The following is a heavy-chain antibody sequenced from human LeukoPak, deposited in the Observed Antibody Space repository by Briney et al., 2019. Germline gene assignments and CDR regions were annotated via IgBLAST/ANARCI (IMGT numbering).Heavy chain of an antibody. CDR2: IRYDGSTK. D-gene: IGHD3-10*01. V-gene: IGHV3-30*02. CDR1: GFTFSSYG. Sequence: GGSLRLSCAASGFTFSSYGMHWVRQAPGKGLEWLAFIRYDGSTKYYADSVKGRFTISRDNSKNTLYLEMNSLRAEDTAVYHCAKDQVYGSGSYRYFDYRGKGTLVTVSS. J-gene: IGHJ4*02. CDR3: AKDQVYGSGSYRYFDY.